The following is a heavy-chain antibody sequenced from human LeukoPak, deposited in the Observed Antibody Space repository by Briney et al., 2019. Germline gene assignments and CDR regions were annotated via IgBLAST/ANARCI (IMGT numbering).Heavy chain of an antibody. D-gene: IGHD3-16*01. CDR3: ARGGVLKSVDY. J-gene: IGHJ4*02. CDR1: GGSICSHY. Sequence: LGTLSLTCTVSGGSICSHYWTWIRQTPGKGLEWIGYVYDIGSTKYNPSLKSRVTISVDTSKNQFSLRLSSVTAADTAVYYCARGGVLKSVDYWGQGTLVAVSS. V-gene: IGHV4-59*11. CDR2: VYDIGST.